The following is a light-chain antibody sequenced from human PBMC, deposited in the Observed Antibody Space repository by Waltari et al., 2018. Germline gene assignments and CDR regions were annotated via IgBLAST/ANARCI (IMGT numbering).Light chain of an antibody. CDR2: GAS. Sequence: DIQVTQSPSSLSASLGDRVTITFRASQTLFMFLNWYQQRPGKAPNLLIYGASNLLSGVPSRFSGSGSGTDFTLTISSLQPEDVATYYCQESFTSPRTFGPGTKVEI. CDR3: QESFTSPRT. V-gene: IGKV1-39*01. J-gene: IGKJ1*01. CDR1: QTLFMF.